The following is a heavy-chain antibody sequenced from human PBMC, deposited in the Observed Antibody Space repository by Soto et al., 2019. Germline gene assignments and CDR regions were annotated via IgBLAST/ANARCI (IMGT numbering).Heavy chain of an antibody. Sequence: EVQLVESEGGLVQPGGSLRLSCAASGFTFSTYWMHWVRQAPEKGLLWVSHINGDGSYTDFADSVKGRFTISRDNAKNTVYLQMQSLRVEDTAVYFCVRTWHGFDIWGPGTMVTVSS. CDR3: VRTWHGFDI. CDR1: GFTFSTYW. V-gene: IGHV3-74*01. CDR2: INGDGSYT. J-gene: IGHJ3*02.